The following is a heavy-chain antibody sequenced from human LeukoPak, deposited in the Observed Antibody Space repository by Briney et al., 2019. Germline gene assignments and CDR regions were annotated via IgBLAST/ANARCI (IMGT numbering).Heavy chain of an antibody. Sequence: ASVKVSCKASGYTFTSYDINWVRQATGQGLEWMGWMNPNSGNTGYAQKFQGRVTMTRNTSISTAYMELSSLRSEDTAVYYCAITYGSGSYSDYYYYYMDVWGKGTTVTVSS. CDR3: AITYGSGSYSDYYYYYMDV. J-gene: IGHJ6*03. CDR2: MNPNSGNT. V-gene: IGHV1-8*01. D-gene: IGHD3-10*01. CDR1: GYTFTSYD.